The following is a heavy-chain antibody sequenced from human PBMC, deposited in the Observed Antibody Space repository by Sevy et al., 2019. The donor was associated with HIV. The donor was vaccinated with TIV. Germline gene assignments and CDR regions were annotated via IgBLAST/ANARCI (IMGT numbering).Heavy chain of an antibody. Sequence: ASVKVSCKASGGNLHNYGINWVRQAPGQGLEWMGGLIPIFRTSTYAQNFRGRITFAADEATSTFYLEMSSLRADDTDVYYCSRDRGPAAISDAFDIWGQGKMVTVSS. CDR1: GGNLHNYG. CDR2: LIPIFRTS. CDR3: SRDRGPAAISDAFDI. J-gene: IGHJ3*02. D-gene: IGHD2-2*02. V-gene: IGHV1-69*13.